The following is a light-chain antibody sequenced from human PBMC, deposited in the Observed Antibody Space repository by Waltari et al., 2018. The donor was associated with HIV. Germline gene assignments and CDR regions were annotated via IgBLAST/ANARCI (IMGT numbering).Light chain of an antibody. CDR2: EVS. CDR1: SSDVGAYNY. J-gene: IGLJ2*01. CDR3: CSRAGRDPL. V-gene: IGLV2-11*01. Sequence: QSALTQPRSVSGSLGQSVTISCTGTSSDVGAYNYVSWYQQHPGKAPKILIYEVSERPSGVPDRFSGLKSGNTASLTISGLQADDEADYYCCSRAGRDPLFGGGTKLTVL.